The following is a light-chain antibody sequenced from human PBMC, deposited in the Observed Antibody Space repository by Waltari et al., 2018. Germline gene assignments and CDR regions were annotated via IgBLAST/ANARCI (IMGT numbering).Light chain of an antibody. CDR3: SSYAGTSSAYV. CDR1: NNDAGNYYL. V-gene: IGLV2-23*02. CDR2: EVF. J-gene: IGLJ1*01. Sequence: QSALTQPASVSGSPGQSITISCTGTNNDAGNYYLFSWYRQYPGKAPKLMIYEVFKRPSGVSIRFSASKSGNTASLTISGLQAEDEADYYCSSYAGTSSAYVFGTGTKVTVL.